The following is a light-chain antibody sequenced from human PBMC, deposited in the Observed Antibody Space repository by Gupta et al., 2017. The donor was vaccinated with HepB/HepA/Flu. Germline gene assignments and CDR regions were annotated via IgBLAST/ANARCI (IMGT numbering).Light chain of an antibody. Sequence: QSVLTQPPSPSGTPGPRVTISCFGSSSNIGSNYVYWYQQLPGTAPKLLIYRNDQRPSGVPDRFSGSESGTSASLAISGLRSEDEADYYCAAWDDSLRGVVFGGGTKLTVL. V-gene: IGLV1-47*01. J-gene: IGLJ2*01. CDR1: SSNIGSNY. CDR2: RND. CDR3: AAWDDSLRGVV.